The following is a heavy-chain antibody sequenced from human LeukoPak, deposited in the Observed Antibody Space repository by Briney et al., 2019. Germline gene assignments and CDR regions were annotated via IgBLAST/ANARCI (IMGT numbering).Heavy chain of an antibody. V-gene: IGHV4-39*01. J-gene: IGHJ4*02. CDR3: ARFLAAAGNY. CDR1: GGSISSSSYY. Sequence: SETLSLTCTVSGGSISSSSYYWGWIRQPPGKGLEWIGSIYYSGSTYYNPSLKSRVTISVDTSKNQFSLKLSSVTAADTAVYYCARFLAAAGNYWGQGTLVTISS. CDR2: IYYSGST. D-gene: IGHD6-13*01.